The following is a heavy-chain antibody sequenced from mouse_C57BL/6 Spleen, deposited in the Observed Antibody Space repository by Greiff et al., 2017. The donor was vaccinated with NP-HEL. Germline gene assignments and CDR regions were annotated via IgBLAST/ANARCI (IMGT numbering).Heavy chain of an antibody. D-gene: IGHD1-1*02. CDR2: IYPGSGST. CDR1: GYTFTSYW. J-gene: IGHJ3*01. CDR3: ARADYVFSWFAY. Sequence: QVQLQQPGAELVKPGASVKMSCKASGYTFTSYWITWVKQRPGQGLEWIGDIYPGSGSTNYNEKFKSKATLTVDTSSSTAYMQLSSLTSEDSAVYYCARADYVFSWFAYWGQGTLVTVSA. V-gene: IGHV1-55*01.